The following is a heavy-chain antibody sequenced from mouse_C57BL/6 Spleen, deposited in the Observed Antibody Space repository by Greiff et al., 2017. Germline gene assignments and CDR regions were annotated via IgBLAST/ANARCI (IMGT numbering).Heavy chain of an antibody. Sequence: EVKLMESGGGLVKPGGSLKLSCAASGFTFSDYGMHWVRQAPEKGLEWVAYISSGSSTIYYADTVKGRFTISRDNAKNTLFLQMTSLRSEATAMYYCARLRQASYFDYWGQGTTLTVSS. CDR3: ARLRQASYFDY. CDR2: ISSGSSTI. V-gene: IGHV5-17*01. CDR1: GFTFSDYG. J-gene: IGHJ2*01. D-gene: IGHD1-1*01.